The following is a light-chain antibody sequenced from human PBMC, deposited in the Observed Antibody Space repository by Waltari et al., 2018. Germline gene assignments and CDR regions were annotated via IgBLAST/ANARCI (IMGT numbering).Light chain of an antibody. J-gene: IGLJ3*02. V-gene: IGLV2-14*03. CDR1: SSDVGGYNY. CDR2: DVN. Sequence: HSALAQPASVSGSPGQSITISCIGPSSDVGGYNYVSWYQQHPGKAPRLMIYDVNNRPSGVSNRFSGSKSGNTASLTISGLQAEDEADYYCSSFTRTNSWVFGGGTKLTVL. CDR3: SSFTRTNSWV.